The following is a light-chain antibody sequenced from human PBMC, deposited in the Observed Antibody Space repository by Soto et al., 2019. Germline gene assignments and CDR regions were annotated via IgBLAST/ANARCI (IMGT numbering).Light chain of an antibody. J-gene: IGLJ1*01. CDR1: SSNIGSNT. V-gene: IGLV1-44*01. CDR3: AAWDDSLNAYV. CDR2: SNN. Sequence: QSVLTQAPSASGTPGQRVTISCSGSSSNIGSNTVNWYQQLPGTAPKLLIYSNNQRPSGVPDRFSGSKSCTSASLAISGLQSEDEADYYCAAWDDSLNAYVFGTGTKSPS.